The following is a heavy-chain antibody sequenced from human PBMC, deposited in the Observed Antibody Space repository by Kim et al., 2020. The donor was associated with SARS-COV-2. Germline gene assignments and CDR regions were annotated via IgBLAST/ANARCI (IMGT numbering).Heavy chain of an antibody. D-gene: IGHD5-12*01. J-gene: IGHJ4*02. CDR1: GFTFSDYA. CDR2: ISWNSITI. CDR3: AKRESGSGNFYFDS. V-gene: IGHV3-9*01. Sequence: GGSLRLSCAASGFTFSDYAMHWVRQVPGKGLEWVGGISWNSITIGYADSVKGRFSISRDNAKNSLYLQMNSLRAEDSALYFCAKRESGSGNFYFDSWGQG.